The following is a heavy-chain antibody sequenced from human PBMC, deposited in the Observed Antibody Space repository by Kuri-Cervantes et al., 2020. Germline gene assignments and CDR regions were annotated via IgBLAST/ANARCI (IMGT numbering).Heavy chain of an antibody. D-gene: IGHD4-17*01. CDR3: ARDYGDYDGDYYYYGMDV. CDR1: GFTFSSYS. V-gene: IGHV3-48*02. Sequence: LSLTCAASGFTFSSYSMNWVRQAPGKGLEWVSYISSSSSTIYYADSVKGRFTISRDNAKNSLYLQMNSLRDEDTAVYYCARDYGDYDGDYYYYGMDVWAQGTTDTFSS. J-gene: IGHJ6*02. CDR2: ISSSSSTI.